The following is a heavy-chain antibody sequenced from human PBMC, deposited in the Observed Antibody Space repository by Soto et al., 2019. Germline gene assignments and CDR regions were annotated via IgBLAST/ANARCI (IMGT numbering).Heavy chain of an antibody. D-gene: IGHD1-1*01. Sequence: SETLSLTCTVSGGSISSGGYYWSWIRQHPGKGLEWVGYIYHGGSTYYNPSLKSRVTISVDRSQNQFSLKLTSMTAADTAVYFCARATDRFLDYYYGVDVWGQGTTVTVSS. V-gene: IGHV4-30-2*01. CDR1: GGSISSGGYY. J-gene: IGHJ6*02. CDR3: ARATDRFLDYYYGVDV. CDR2: IYHGGST.